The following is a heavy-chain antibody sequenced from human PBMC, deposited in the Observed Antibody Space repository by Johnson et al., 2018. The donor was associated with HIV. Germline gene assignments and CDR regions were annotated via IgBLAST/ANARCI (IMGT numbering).Heavy chain of an antibody. CDR1: GFTFDDYA. Sequence: VQLVESGGDLVQPGRSLRLSCAASGFTFDDYAMHWVRQAPGKGLEWVSGISWNSGSIGYADSVKGRFTISRDNAKNSLYLQMNSLRLEDTAIYYCARVSYSSLALDFWGQGTVVTASS. J-gene: IGHJ3*01. CDR3: ARVSYSSLALDF. V-gene: IGHV3-9*01. CDR2: ISWNSGSI. D-gene: IGHD6-6*01.